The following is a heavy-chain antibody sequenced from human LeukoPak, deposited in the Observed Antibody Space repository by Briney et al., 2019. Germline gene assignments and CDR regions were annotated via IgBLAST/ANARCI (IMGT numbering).Heavy chain of an antibody. CDR3: AKDPRNEEYSSNNY. CDR1: GFTFNNYG. J-gene: IGHJ4*02. V-gene: IGHV3-30*02. Sequence: QAGGSLRLSCAASGFTFNNYGMHWVRQAPGKGLEWVAFIRDDGGDKFYADSVKDRFTISRDSSKNTLYLQMNSLRAEDTAVYYCAKDPRNEEYSSNNYWGQGTLVTVSS. D-gene: IGHD6-6*01. CDR2: IRDDGGDK.